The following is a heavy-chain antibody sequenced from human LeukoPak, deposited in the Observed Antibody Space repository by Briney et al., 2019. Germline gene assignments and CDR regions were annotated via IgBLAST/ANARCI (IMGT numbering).Heavy chain of an antibody. CDR1: GGSFSGYY. CDR3: ARTVTKAGEPFDY. CDR2: INHSGST. D-gene: IGHD4-17*01. J-gene: IGHJ4*02. V-gene: IGHV4-34*01. Sequence: SETLSLTCAVYGGSFSGYYWSWIRQPPGKGLEWIGEINHSGSTNYNPCLKSRVTISVDTSKNQFSLKLSSVTAADTAVYYCARTVTKAGEPFDYWGQGTLVTVSS.